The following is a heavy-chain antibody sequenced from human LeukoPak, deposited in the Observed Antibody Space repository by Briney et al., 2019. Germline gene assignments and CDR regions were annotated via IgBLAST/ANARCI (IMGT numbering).Heavy chain of an antibody. CDR3: AKDGREWPRSLDY. Sequence: GGSLRLSCAASGFAFSSYAMSWVRQAPGKGLEWVSGISGSGGSTYYADSVKGRFTISRDNSKNTLYLQMNSLRAEDTAVYYCAKDGREWPRSLDYWGQGTLVTVSS. CDR2: ISGSGGST. D-gene: IGHD5-12*01. J-gene: IGHJ4*02. CDR1: GFAFSSYA. V-gene: IGHV3-23*01.